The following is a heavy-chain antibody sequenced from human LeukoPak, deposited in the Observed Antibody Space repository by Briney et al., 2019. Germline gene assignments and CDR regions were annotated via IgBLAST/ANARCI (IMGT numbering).Heavy chain of an antibody. CDR2: INHSGST. CDR1: GGSVSSDNYY. CDR3: ARGAISPY. Sequence: SETLSLTCTVSGGSVSSDNYYWTWIRQPPGKGLEWIGEINHSGSTNYNPSLKSRVTISVDTSKNQFSLKLSSATAADTAVYYCARGAISPYWGQGTLVTVSS. V-gene: IGHV4-34*01. J-gene: IGHJ4*02. D-gene: IGHD2-2*02.